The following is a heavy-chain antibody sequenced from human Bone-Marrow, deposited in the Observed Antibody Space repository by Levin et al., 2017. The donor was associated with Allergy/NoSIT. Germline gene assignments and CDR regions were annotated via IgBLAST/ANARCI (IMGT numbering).Heavy chain of an antibody. V-gene: IGHV1-2*02. CDR2: INPNSGGT. CDR3: ASHSGSIAALYYYGMDV. D-gene: IGHD2-15*01. CDR1: GYTFTGYY. Sequence: ASVKVSCKASGYTFTGYYMHWVRQAPGQGLEWMGWINPNSGGTNYAQKFQGRVTMTRDTSISTAYMELSRLRSDDTAVYYCASHSGSIAALYYYGMDVWGQGTTVTVSS. J-gene: IGHJ6*02.